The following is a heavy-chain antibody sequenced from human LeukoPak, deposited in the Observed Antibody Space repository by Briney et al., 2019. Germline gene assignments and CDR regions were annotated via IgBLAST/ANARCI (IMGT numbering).Heavy chain of an antibody. CDR1: GFTFSDYY. J-gene: IGHJ4*02. CDR3: ARDLESQQLVDY. CDR2: ISSSGSTI. Sequence: GGSLRLSCAASGFTFSDYYMSWIRQAPGKGLEWVSYISSSGSTIYYADSVKGRFTISRDNAKNSLYLQMNSLRAEGTAVYYCARDLESQQLVDYWGQGTLVTVSS. V-gene: IGHV3-11*01. D-gene: IGHD6-13*01.